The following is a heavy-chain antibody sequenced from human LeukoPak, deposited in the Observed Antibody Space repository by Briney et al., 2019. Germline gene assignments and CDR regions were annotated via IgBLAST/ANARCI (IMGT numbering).Heavy chain of an antibody. Sequence: ASVKVSCKTSGYTFTDYYMHWVRQAPGQGREWMGWINPNSGGTNYAQKFQGRVTMTRDTSISTAYMGLSRLRSDDTGVYYCARGPRTNWFDTWGQGTLVTVSS. V-gene: IGHV1-2*02. CDR2: INPNSGGT. CDR1: GYTFTDYY. D-gene: IGHD1-14*01. CDR3: ARGPRTNWFDT. J-gene: IGHJ5*02.